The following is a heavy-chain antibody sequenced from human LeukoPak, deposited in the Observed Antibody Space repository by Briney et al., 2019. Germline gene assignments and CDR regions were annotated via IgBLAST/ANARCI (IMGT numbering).Heavy chain of an antibody. CDR1: GFTFSSYG. D-gene: IGHD4-23*01. J-gene: IGHJ3*02. Sequence: GGSLRLSCAASGFTFSSYGMHWVRQAPGKGLEWVAVISYDGSNKYYADSVKGRFTISRDNSKNTLYLQMNSLRAEDTAVYYCAKEGLDYGGNWAFDIWGQGTMVTVSS. CDR2: ISYDGSNK. V-gene: IGHV3-30*18. CDR3: AKEGLDYGGNWAFDI.